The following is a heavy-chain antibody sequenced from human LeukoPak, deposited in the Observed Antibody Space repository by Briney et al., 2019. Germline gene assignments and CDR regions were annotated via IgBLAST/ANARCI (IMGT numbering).Heavy chain of an antibody. CDR2: ISGSGGNT. D-gene: IGHD3-10*02. Sequence: GGTLRLSCAASGFTFSSYGMTWVRQAPGKGLEWVSAISGSGGNTYYADSVKGRFTISRDNAKNSLYLQMNSLRAEDTAVYYCAELGITMIGGVWGKGTTVTISS. J-gene: IGHJ6*04. V-gene: IGHV3-23*01. CDR3: AELGITMIGGV. CDR1: GFTFSSYG.